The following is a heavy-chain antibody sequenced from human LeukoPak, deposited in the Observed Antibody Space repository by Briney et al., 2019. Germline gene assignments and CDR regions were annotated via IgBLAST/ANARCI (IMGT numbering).Heavy chain of an antibody. D-gene: IGHD3-10*02. Sequence: PGGSLRLSCAASGFTFSSCNMNWVRQAPGKGLEWVSSITSSSSYIYYADSVKGRFTISRDNAKNSLYLQMNSLRAEDTAVYYCAELGITMIGGVWGKGTTVTISS. CDR2: ITSSSSYI. CDR1: GFTFSSCN. J-gene: IGHJ6*04. CDR3: AELGITMIGGV. V-gene: IGHV3-21*01.